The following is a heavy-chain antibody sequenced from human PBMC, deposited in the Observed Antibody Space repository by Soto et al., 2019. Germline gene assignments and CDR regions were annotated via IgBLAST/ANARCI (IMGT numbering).Heavy chain of an antibody. CDR2: IYYSGST. CDR3: ARHGRILGTIHAFDI. D-gene: IGHD3-3*01. CDR1: GGSISSYY. Sequence: LETLSLTCTVSGGSISSYYWSWIRQPPGKGLEWIGYIYYSGSTNYNPSLKSRVTISVDTSKNQFSLKLSSVTAADTAVYYCARHGRILGTIHAFDIWGQGTMVTVSS. J-gene: IGHJ3*02. V-gene: IGHV4-59*08.